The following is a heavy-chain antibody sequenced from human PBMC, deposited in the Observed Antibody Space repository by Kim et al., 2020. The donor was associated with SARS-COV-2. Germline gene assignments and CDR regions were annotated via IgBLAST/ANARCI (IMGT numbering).Heavy chain of an antibody. Sequence: GGSLRLSCAASGFTFSNYGMHWVRQAPGKGLEWLAVISYDGSNRYYADSVKGRFTISRDNSKNTLYLQMNSLRVEDTAVYYCAKDRNTVVTWYFDLWGRGTLVTVSS. CDR3: AKDRNTVVTWYFDL. CDR2: ISYDGSNR. D-gene: IGHD2-15*01. J-gene: IGHJ2*01. CDR1: GFTFSNYG. V-gene: IGHV3-30*18.